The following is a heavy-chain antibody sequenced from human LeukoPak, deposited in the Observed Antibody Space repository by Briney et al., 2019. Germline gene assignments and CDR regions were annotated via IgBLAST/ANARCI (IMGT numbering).Heavy chain of an antibody. J-gene: IGHJ4*02. CDR1: GFTFSSQN. Sequence: GGSLRLSCAASGFTFSSQNMNWARQVPGMGLEWVAYISTSGDSTKYADSVEGRFTISRDNAENSLYLLMNSLRVEDTAVYYCVKNGWLDYWGQGILVTVSS. V-gene: IGHV3-21*06. CDR3: VKNGWLDY. D-gene: IGHD6-19*01. CDR2: ISTSGDST.